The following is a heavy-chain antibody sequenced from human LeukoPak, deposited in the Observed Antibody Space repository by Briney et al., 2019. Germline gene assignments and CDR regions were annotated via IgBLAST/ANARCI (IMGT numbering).Heavy chain of an antibody. CDR1: SGSFSGYY. CDR2: INHSGST. Sequence: PSETLSLTCAVYSGSFSGYYWSWIRQAPGKGLEWIGEINHSGSTNYNPSLKSRVTISVDTSKNQFSLKLSSVTAADTAVYYCARARVYYYYYMDVWGKGTTVTVSS. CDR3: ARARVYYYYYMDV. V-gene: IGHV4-34*01. J-gene: IGHJ6*03.